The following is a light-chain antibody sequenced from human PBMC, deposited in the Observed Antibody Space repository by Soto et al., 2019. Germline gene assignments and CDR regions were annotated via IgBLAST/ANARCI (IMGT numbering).Light chain of an antibody. CDR3: SSYKRSSTLVV. CDR1: SSDVGGYNY. J-gene: IGLJ2*01. CDR2: DVS. V-gene: IGLV2-14*01. Sequence: QSVLTQPASVSGSPGQSITISCTGTSSDVGGYNYVSWHQQHPGKAPKLMIYDVSNRPSGVSNRFSGSKSGNTASLTISGLQAEDEADYYCSSYKRSSTLVVFGGGTKVTVL.